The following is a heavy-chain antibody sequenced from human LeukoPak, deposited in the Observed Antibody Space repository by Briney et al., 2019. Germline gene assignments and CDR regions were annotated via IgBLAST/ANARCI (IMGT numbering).Heavy chain of an antibody. CDR1: GFTFSTYW. CDR2: INQDGSVM. J-gene: IGHJ4*02. V-gene: IGHV3-7*01. D-gene: IGHD2-8*01. Sequence: GGSLRLSCAASGFTFSTYWMTWVRRAPGKGLEWVANINQDGSVMYYVGSVRGRFTVSRDNDKNSVLPQMNSLRAEDTAVYYCARLRWTCSDGACYTGFEYWGQGSLVTVSS. CDR3: ARLRWTCSDGACYTGFEY.